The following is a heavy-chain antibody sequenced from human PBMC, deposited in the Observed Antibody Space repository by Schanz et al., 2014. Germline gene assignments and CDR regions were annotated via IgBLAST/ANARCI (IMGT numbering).Heavy chain of an antibody. CDR2: INPSGGGT. CDR3: ARGGGPEDVFDI. Sequence: QVQLVQSGAEVKKPGSSVKVSCKASGGTFSSDTFSWVRQAPGQGLEWMGIINPSGGGTSYALRFQDRVTVTRDTSRSTVYMELSSLRSDDTAVYYCARGGGPEDVFDIWGQGTILTVS. CDR1: GGTFSSDT. J-gene: IGHJ3*02. V-gene: IGHV1-46*01. D-gene: IGHD5-12*01.